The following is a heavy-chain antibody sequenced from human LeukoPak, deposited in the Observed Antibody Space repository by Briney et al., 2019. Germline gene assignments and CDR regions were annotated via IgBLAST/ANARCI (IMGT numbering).Heavy chain of an antibody. J-gene: IGHJ4*02. Sequence: ASVTVSCTASGYTFTGYYMHWVRQAPGQGLEWMGWINPNSGGTNYAQKFQGRVTMTRDTSISTAYMELSRLRSDDTAVYYCARGGPWLVPFDYWGQGTLVTVSS. D-gene: IGHD6-19*01. V-gene: IGHV1-2*02. CDR3: ARGGPWLVPFDY. CDR2: INPNSGGT. CDR1: GYTFTGYY.